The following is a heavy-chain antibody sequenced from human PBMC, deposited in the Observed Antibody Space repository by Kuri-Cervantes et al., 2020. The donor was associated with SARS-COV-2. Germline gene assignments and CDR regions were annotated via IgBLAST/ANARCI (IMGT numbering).Heavy chain of an antibody. CDR1: GFSLCTSGMG. J-gene: IGHJ4*02. CDR3: ERTRGYSFGYRHFGY. Sequence: SCPTLVKPAQTLTLTCNFTGFSLCTSGMGVSWMRQPPGKGRETLAIIDLDDDKYYSTTMKTRLTISKDTSKNLVVFTMTNMDPVDTATYYCERTRGYSFGYRHFGYWGQGTLVTVSS. V-gene: IGHV2-70*01. D-gene: IGHD5-18*01. CDR2: IDLDDDK.